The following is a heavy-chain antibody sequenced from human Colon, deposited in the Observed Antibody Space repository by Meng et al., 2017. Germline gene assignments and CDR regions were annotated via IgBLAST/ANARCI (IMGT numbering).Heavy chain of an antibody. CDR3: AKDYSSSWNYFDY. J-gene: IGHJ4*02. CDR2: ISWNSGSI. D-gene: IGHD6-13*01. V-gene: IGHV3-9*03. Sequence: SLKISCAASGFTFDDYAMHWVRQAPGKGLEGVSGISWNSGSIGYADSVKGRFTISRDNAKNSLYLQMNSLRAEDMALYYCAKDYSSSWNYFDYWGQGTLVTVSS. CDR1: GFTFDDYA.